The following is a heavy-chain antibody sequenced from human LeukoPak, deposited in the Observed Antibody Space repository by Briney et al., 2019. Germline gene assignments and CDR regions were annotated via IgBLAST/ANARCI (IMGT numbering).Heavy chain of an antibody. V-gene: IGHV3-21*01. Sequence: GGSLRLSCAASGFTFSSYSMNWVRQAPGKGLEWVSSISSSSSYIYYADSVKGRFTISRDNAKNTVYLQMNSLRAEDTAVYYCTRARDYYDSSGYYSPGLDYWGQGTLVTVSS. CDR3: TRARDYYDSSGYYSPGLDY. J-gene: IGHJ4*02. D-gene: IGHD3-22*01. CDR1: GFTFSSYS. CDR2: ISSSSSYI.